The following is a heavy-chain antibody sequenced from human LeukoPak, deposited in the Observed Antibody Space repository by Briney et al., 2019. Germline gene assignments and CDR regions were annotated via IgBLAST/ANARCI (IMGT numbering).Heavy chain of an antibody. CDR3: ARGTLGSAFDI. V-gene: IGHV4-39*07. J-gene: IGHJ3*02. D-gene: IGHD7-27*01. CDR2: ICYSGST. Sequence: SETLSLTCTVSGGSISSSSYYWGWIRQPPGKGLEWIGSICYSGSTYYNPSLKSRVTISVDTSKNQFSLKLSSVTAADTAVYYCARGTLGSAFDIWGQGTMVTVSS. CDR1: GGSISSSSYY.